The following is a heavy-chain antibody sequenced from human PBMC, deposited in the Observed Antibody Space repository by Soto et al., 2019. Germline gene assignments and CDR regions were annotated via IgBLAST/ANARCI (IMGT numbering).Heavy chain of an antibody. CDR2: MNPNSGNT. CDR3: ARDRYCSGGSCLGNWFDP. Sequence: GASVKVSCKASGYTFTSYDINWVRQATGQGLEWMGWMNPNSGNTGYAQKFQGRVTMTRNTSISTAYMELSSLRSEDTAVYYCARDRYCSGGSCLGNWFDPWGQGTLVTVSS. D-gene: IGHD2-15*01. CDR1: GYTFTSYD. V-gene: IGHV1-8*01. J-gene: IGHJ5*02.